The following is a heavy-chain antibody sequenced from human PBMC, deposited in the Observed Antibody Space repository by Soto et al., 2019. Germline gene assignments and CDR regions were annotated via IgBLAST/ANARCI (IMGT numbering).Heavy chain of an antibody. CDR1: ESTFSSYA. CDR2: IIPIFGTA. V-gene: IGHV1-69*01. CDR3: ARACRHLPYYYGMDV. Sequence: QVQLVQSGAEVKKPGSSVKVSCKASESTFSSYAISWVRQAPGQGLEWMGGIIPIFGTANYAQKYQGRVTITADESTSTAYMELSSLRSEDTAVYYCARACRHLPYYYGMDVWGQGATVTVSS. J-gene: IGHJ6*02.